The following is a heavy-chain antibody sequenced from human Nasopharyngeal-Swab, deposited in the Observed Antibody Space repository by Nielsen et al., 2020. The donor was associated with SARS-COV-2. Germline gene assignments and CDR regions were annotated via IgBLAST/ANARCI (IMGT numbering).Heavy chain of an antibody. CDR1: GFTFSNAW. D-gene: IGHD3-10*01. CDR2: IKSKTDGGTT. J-gene: IGHJ4*02. CDR3: ARFLWFGELVSDY. Sequence: SCAASGFTFSNAWMSWVRQAPGKGLEWVGRIKSKTDGGTTDYAAPVKGRFTISRDNSKNTLYLQMNSLRAEDTAVYYCARFLWFGELVSDYWGQGTLVTVSS. V-gene: IGHV3-15*01.